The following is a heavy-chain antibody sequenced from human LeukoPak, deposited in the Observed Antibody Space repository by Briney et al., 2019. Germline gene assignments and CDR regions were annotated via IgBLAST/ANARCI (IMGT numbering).Heavy chain of an antibody. CDR2: IYISGST. CDR3: ARVKGNYYDSSGYYQYWYFDL. D-gene: IGHD3-22*01. V-gene: IGHV4-4*07. J-gene: IGHJ2*01. Sequence: SETLSLTCTVSGGSISSYYWSWIRQPAGKGLEWIGRIYISGSTNYNPSLKSRVTMSLDTSKNQFSLKLSSVTAADTAVYYCARVKGNYYDSSGYYQYWYFDLWGRGTLVTVSS. CDR1: GGSISSYY.